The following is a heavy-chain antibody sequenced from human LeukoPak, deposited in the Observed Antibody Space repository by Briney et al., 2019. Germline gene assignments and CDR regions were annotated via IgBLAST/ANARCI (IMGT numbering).Heavy chain of an antibody. Sequence: GGSLRLSCVVSGFTFNRCWMNWVRQAPGKGLEWVAHINPDGRDTYYVDSVKGRFTISGDNAQNSLYLQMNSLRAEDTAVYYCARDRVVYAITSTDFDYWGQGTLVTVSS. J-gene: IGHJ4*02. D-gene: IGHD2-8*02. CDR3: ARDRVVYAITSTDFDY. CDR2: INPDGRDT. V-gene: IGHV3-7*01. CDR1: GFTFNRCW.